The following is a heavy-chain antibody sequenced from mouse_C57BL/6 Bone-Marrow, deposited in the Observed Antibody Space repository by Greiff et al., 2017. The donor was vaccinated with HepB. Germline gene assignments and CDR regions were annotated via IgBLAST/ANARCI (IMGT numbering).Heavy chain of an antibody. CDR1: GYSFTGYY. CDR2: INPSTGGT. Sequence: VQLQQSGPELVKPGASVKISCKASGYSFTGYYMNWVKQSPEKSLEWIGEINPSTGGTTYNQKFKAKATLTVDKSSSTAYMQLKRLTSEDSAVYYCAREEFGYWGQGTTLTVSS. V-gene: IGHV1-42*01. CDR3: AREEFGY. J-gene: IGHJ2*01.